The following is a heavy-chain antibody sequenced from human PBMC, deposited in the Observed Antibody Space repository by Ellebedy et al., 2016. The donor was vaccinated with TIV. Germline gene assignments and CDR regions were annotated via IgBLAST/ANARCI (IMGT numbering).Heavy chain of an antibody. J-gene: IGHJ5*02. V-gene: IGHV4-59*01. Sequence: MPGGSLRLSCTISGGSISGYYWSWIRQPPGKGLEWIGYIYYRGSTNYNPSLKSRVTISVDTSKNQFSLKLSSVTAADTAVYYCARVPPSTTGRTSWFDPWGQGTLVTVSS. CDR1: GGSISGYY. D-gene: IGHD1-1*01. CDR2: IYYRGST. CDR3: ARVPPSTTGRTSWFDP.